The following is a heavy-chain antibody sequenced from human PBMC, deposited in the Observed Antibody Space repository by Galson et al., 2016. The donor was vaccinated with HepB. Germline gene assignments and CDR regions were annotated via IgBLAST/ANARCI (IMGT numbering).Heavy chain of an antibody. D-gene: IGHD6-13*01. Sequence: SLRLSCAASGFSFSTYGMHWVRQAPGKGLEWVAVIWHDGSIKYYGESVKGRFTISRDNSKNTLFLQMTALRVEDTAVYYCARDYSRSGPMYSYYYTDVWGKGTTVTVSS. CDR2: IWHDGSIK. V-gene: IGHV3-33*01. CDR1: GFSFSTYG. J-gene: IGHJ6*03. CDR3: ARDYSRSGPMYSYYYTDV.